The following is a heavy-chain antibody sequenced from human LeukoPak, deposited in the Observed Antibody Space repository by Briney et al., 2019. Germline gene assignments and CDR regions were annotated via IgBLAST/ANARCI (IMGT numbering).Heavy chain of an antibody. CDR1: GFTFRNAW. Sequence: GGSLRLSCAASGFTFRNAWMSWVRQAPGKGLEWVGRIKSKTDGGTTDYAAPVKGRFTISRDDSKNTLYLQMNSLKTEDTAVYYCTTFYSSGYFFFDYWGQGTLVTVSS. J-gene: IGHJ4*02. CDR3: TTFYSSGYFFFDY. V-gene: IGHV3-15*01. D-gene: IGHD3-22*01. CDR2: IKSKTDGGTT.